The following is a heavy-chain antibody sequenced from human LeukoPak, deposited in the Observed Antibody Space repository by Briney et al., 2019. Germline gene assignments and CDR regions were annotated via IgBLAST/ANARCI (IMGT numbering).Heavy chain of an antibody. J-gene: IGHJ4*02. D-gene: IGHD5-24*01. CDR1: GYTFTSYY. CDR3: ASTDGYNFGFDY. Sequence: ASVKVSCKASGYTFTSYYMHWVRQAPGQGLEWMGIINPSGGSTSYAQKFQGRVTMTRDMSTSTVYMELSSLRSEDTAVYYCASTDGYNFGFDYWGQGTLVTVSS. CDR2: INPSGGST. V-gene: IGHV1-46*01.